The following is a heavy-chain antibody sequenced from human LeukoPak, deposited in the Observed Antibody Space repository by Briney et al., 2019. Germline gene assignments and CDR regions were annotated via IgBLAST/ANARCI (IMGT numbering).Heavy chain of an antibody. CDR1: GYTFTTQT. CDR2: ISGFDGDT. Sequence: ASVNVTCKASGYTFTTQTITWLRQAPGHGLEWMGWISGFDGDTDYAQKFQGRVTMTTDTSTNTAYMEVTSLRSDDTAVYYCARGYGAPSDFEYWGQGTLVIVSS. CDR3: ARGYGAPSDFEY. V-gene: IGHV1-18*01. D-gene: IGHD4-17*01. J-gene: IGHJ4*02.